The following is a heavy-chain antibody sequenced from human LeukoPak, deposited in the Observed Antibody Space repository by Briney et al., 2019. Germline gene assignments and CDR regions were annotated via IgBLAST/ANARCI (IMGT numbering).Heavy chain of an antibody. V-gene: IGHV4-59*12. J-gene: IGHJ4*02. CDR2: IYYSGNT. CDR3: ASCGDGEGRYCDY. Sequence: SETLSLTCTVSNDSINNYYWSWIRQPPGKGLEWIGYIYYSGNTNYNPSLKSRVTISLDTSKNQFSLKLSSVTAADTAVFYCASCGDGEGRYCDYWGQGTLVTVSS. CDR1: NDSINNYY. D-gene: IGHD4-17*01.